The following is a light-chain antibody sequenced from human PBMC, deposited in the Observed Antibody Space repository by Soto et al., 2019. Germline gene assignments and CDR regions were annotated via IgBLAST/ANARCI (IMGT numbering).Light chain of an antibody. J-gene: IGKJ4*01. CDR2: GAS. Sequence: IVLTQSPCTLSLSPGERATLSCRASQSVTSRYLAWYQQKPGQAPRVLIYGASSRATGIADRFSGSGSGTDFTLTISRLEPEDFAVYYCQQYNNWPPGSTFGGGTKVDIK. CDR1: QSVTSRY. V-gene: IGKV3-20*01. CDR3: QQYNNWPPGST.